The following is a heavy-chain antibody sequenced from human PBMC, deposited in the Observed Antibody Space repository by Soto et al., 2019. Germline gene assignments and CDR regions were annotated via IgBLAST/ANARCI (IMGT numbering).Heavy chain of an antibody. Sequence: SETLSLTCAVYGGSISSNKWWSWVRQPPGKGLEWIGEIYHSGSTNYNPSLKSRVTISVDTSKNQFSLKLSSVTAADTAVYYCATNYAYYYFYGMDVWGQGSTVPVPS. J-gene: IGHJ6*02. CDR1: GGSISSNKW. CDR2: IYHSGST. V-gene: IGHV4-4*02. CDR3: ATNYAYYYFYGMDV. D-gene: IGHD4-4*01.